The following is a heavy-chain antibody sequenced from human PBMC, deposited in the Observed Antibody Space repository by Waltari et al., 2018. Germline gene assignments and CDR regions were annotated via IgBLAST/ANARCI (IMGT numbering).Heavy chain of an antibody. Sequence: EVQLVESGGGLVQPGGSLRLSCAASGFSFSSYWMSWVRQAPGKGLGWVANITQDGSENHYVDSVMGRFTVSRDNAKSSLYLQMRSLRADDTAVYYCARGVASMIRGVVDWFDPWGQGPLVTVSS. D-gene: IGHD3-10*01. CDR2: ITQDGSEN. CDR1: GFSFSSYW. J-gene: IGHJ5*02. CDR3: ARGVASMIRGVVDWFDP. V-gene: IGHV3-7*01.